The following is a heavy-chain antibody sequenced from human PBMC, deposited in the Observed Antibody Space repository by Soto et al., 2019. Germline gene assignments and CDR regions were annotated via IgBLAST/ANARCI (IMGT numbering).Heavy chain of an antibody. V-gene: IGHV4-59*08. CDR1: GGSISSYY. Sequence: SETLSLTCTVSGGSISSYYWSWIRQPPGKGLEWIGYIYYSGSTNYNPSLKSRVTISVDTSKNQFSLKLSSVTAADTAVYYCARHWVAAAGLVDVWGKGTTVTVSS. J-gene: IGHJ6*04. CDR2: IYYSGST. D-gene: IGHD6-13*01. CDR3: ARHWVAAAGLVDV.